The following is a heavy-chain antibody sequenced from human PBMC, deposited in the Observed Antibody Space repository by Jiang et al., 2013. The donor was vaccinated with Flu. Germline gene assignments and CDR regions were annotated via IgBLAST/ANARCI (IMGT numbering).Heavy chain of an antibody. CDR1: GGSISSGGYY. Sequence: GLVKPSQTLSLTCTVSGGSISSGGYYWSWIRQHPGKGLEWIGYIYYSGSTYYNPSLKSRVTISVDTSKNQFSLKLSSVTAADTAVYYCARVIELPGGDGMDVWGQGTTVTVSS. J-gene: IGHJ6*02. CDR3: ARVIELPGGDGMDV. D-gene: IGHD3-16*01. V-gene: IGHV4-31*03. CDR2: IYYSGST.